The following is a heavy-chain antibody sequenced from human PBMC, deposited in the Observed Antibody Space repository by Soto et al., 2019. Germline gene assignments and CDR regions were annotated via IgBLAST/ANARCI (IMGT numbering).Heavy chain of an antibody. CDR1: GFTFGSYA. Sequence: GGSLRLSYAASGFTFGSYAMLWVRQAPGKGLEWVAAITASGYNTYYADSVKGRFTISRDNSKNTLYLQMNSLGADDTAVYYCAKFGCFGWNGRYSNLFYFCGQGTLVTVYS. J-gene: IGHJ5*01. D-gene: IGHD1-1*01. V-gene: IGHV3-23*01. CDR3: AKFGCFGWNGRYSNLFYF. CDR2: ITASGYNT.